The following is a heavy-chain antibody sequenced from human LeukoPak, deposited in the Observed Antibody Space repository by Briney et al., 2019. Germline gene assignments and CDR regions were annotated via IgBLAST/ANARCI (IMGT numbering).Heavy chain of an antibody. CDR1: GGTFSSYA. D-gene: IGHD2-2*01. CDR3: ARDCSSTSCYYAFDI. CDR2: IIPIFGTA. V-gene: IGHV1-69*05. J-gene: IGHJ3*02. Sequence: SVKVSCKASGGTFSSYAISWVRQAPGQGLEWVGGIIPIFGTANYAQKFQGRVTITTDESTSTAYMELSSLRSEDTAVYYCARDCSSTSCYYAFDIWGQGTMVTVSS.